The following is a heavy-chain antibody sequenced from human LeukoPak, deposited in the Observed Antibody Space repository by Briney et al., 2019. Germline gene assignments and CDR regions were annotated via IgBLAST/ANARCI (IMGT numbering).Heavy chain of an antibody. D-gene: IGHD6-13*01. J-gene: IGHJ4*02. CDR3: ARDGAAKSLPFFDY. CDR2: ISSSSSYI. Sequence: PGGSLRPSCAASGFTFSSYSMNWVRQAPGKGLEWVSSISSSSSYIYYADSVKGRFTISRDNAKNSLYLQMNSLRAEDTAVYYCARDGAAKSLPFFDYWGQGTLVTVSS. V-gene: IGHV3-21*01. CDR1: GFTFSSYS.